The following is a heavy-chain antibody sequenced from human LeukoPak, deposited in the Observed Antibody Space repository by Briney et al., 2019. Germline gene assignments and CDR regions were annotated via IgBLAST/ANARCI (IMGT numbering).Heavy chain of an antibody. V-gene: IGHV1-2*02. D-gene: IGHD6-19*01. J-gene: IGHJ5*02. CDR3: ARVGQWLVEHDWFDP. Sequence: GSSVTVSCKASEYTFTAYYVHWVRQAPGQGLEWMGWINPNSGETNFAQHFQGRVTMTRDTSISTVYMELSRLRSDDTAVYYCARVGQWLVEHDWFDPWGQGTRDSVSS. CDR2: INPNSGET. CDR1: EYTFTAYY.